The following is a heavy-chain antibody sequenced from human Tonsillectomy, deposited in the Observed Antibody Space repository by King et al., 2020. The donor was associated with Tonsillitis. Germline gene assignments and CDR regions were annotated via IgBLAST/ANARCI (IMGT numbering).Heavy chain of an antibody. J-gene: IGHJ4*02. CDR2: IKSKTDGGTT. CDR3: TTGLSKTDNDY. V-gene: IGHV3-15*01. Sequence: VQLVESGGGLVKPGGSLRLSCAASGFTFSNAWMSWVRQAPGKGLEWVGRIKSKTDGGTTDYAAPVKGRFTISRDDSKNTLYLQMNRLKTEDTAVYYFTTGLSKTDNDYWGQGTLFTVSP. D-gene: IGHD4-11*01. CDR1: GFTFSNAW.